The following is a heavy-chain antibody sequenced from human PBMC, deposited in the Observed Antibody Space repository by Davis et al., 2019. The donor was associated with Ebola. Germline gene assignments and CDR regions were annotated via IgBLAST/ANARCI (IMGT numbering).Heavy chain of an antibody. CDR3: AKDSKSWYQLLYRVSYYGMDV. D-gene: IGHD2-2*02. V-gene: IGHV3-30*18. CDR1: GFTFSSYG. J-gene: IGHJ6*02. Sequence: PGGSLRLSCAASGFTFSSYGMHWVRQAPGKGLEWVAVISYDGSNKYYADSVKGRFTISRDNSKNTLYLQMNSLRAEDTAVYYCAKDSKSWYQLLYRVSYYGMDVWGQGTTVTVSS. CDR2: ISYDGSNK.